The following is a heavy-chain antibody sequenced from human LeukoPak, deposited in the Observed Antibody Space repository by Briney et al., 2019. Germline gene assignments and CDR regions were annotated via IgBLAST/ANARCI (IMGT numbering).Heavy chain of an antibody. Sequence: GGSLRLSCSASGLTVTNAWMNWVRQAPGKGLEWVGNIKPDGSQTYYVDSVKGRFTISRDNAKNSVSLQLNSLRAEDTAVYFCVRSIDAWGQGTLVTVSS. CDR1: GLTVTNAW. CDR2: IKPDGSQT. D-gene: IGHD3-3*01. J-gene: IGHJ5*02. V-gene: IGHV3-7*03. CDR3: VRSIDA.